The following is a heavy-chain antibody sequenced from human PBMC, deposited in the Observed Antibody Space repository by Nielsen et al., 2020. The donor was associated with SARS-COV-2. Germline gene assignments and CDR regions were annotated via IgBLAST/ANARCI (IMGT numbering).Heavy chain of an antibody. D-gene: IGHD4-17*01. CDR1: GFTFSDSS. J-gene: IGHJ6*02. CDR3: VRDTYGAYGMDV. V-gene: IGHV3-73*01. Sequence: GESLKISCAASGFTFSDSSMNWVRQASGKGLEWLGRIRSKANDYATEYPASVKGRFIISRDDSKNSLYLQMNSLKTEDTALYYCVRDTYGAYGMDVWGQGTTVTVSS. CDR2: IRSKANDYAT.